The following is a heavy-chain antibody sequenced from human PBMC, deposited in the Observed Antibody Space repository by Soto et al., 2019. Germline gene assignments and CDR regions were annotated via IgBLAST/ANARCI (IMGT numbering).Heavy chain of an antibody. CDR3: AREITDYGMDV. Sequence: QVQLVQSGAEMKKPGASVKVSCKASGYTFTSYNVNWVRQATGQGLEWMGWMNPNSGNTGYAQKFLGRVTMTRNTSISTAYMELSSLRSEDTAVYYCAREITDYGMDVWGQGTKVTVSS. CDR1: GYTFTSYN. D-gene: IGHD3-16*01. J-gene: IGHJ6*02. CDR2: MNPNSGNT. V-gene: IGHV1-8*01.